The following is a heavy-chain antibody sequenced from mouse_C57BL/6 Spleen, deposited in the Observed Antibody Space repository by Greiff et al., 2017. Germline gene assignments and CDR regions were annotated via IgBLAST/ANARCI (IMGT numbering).Heavy chain of an antibody. D-gene: IGHD2-5*01. Sequence: QVQLQQSGAELVRPGASVTLSCKASGYTFTDYEMHWVKQTPVHGLEWIGAIDPETGGTAYNQEFKGKAILTADKSSSTAFMELRNLTTEDSAVYYCSSYYSNYDYFDYWGQGTTLTVSS. J-gene: IGHJ2*01. CDR1: GYTFTDYE. CDR3: SSYYSNYDYFDY. V-gene: IGHV1-15*01. CDR2: IDPETGGT.